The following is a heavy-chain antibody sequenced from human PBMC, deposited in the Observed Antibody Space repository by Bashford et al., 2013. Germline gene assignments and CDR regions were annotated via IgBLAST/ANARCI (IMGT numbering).Heavy chain of an antibody. D-gene: IGHD2-21*02. J-gene: IGHJ4*02. CDR3: ARGAYCGGDCYLIDY. CDR1: GGSISSSNW. Sequence: SETLSLTCAVSGGSISSSNWWSWVRQPPGKGLEWIGEIYHSGSTNYNPSLKSRVTISVDKSKNQFSLKLSSVTAADTAVYYCARGAYCGGDCYLIDYWGQGTLVTVSS. V-gene: IGHV4-4*02. CDR2: IYHSGST.